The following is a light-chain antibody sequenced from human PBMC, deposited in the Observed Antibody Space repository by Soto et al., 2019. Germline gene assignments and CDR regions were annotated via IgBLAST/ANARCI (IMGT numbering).Light chain of an antibody. Sequence: QSVLTQPASVSGSPGQSITISCTGTSSDIGNYDFVSWYQQVPGTAPKAMIYEVSSRPSGVSNRFSGSKSGNTASLTISGLQEEDAAYYYCSSYTTRTSFFLFGGGTQLTVL. J-gene: IGLJ2*01. V-gene: IGLV2-14*01. CDR1: SSDIGNYDF. CDR3: SSYTTRTSFFL. CDR2: EVS.